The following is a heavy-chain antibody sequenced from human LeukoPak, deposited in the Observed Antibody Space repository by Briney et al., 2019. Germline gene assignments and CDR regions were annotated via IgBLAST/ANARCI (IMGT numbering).Heavy chain of an antibody. CDR3: AREGFCTGSKCPAEY. V-gene: IGHV1-2*02. Sequence: GASVKVSCKASGYTFTAYYMYWVRQAPGQGLEWMGWINPNTGGTNSAQKFQGRVTMTRDRSISTAYMELKRLSSDDTAVYFCAREGFCTGSKCPAEYWGQGTLVTVSS. J-gene: IGHJ4*02. CDR2: INPNTGGT. D-gene: IGHD2-8*02. CDR1: GYTFTAYY.